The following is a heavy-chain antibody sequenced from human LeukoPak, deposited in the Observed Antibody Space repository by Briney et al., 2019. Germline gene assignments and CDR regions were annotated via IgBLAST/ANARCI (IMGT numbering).Heavy chain of an antibody. CDR2: ISSSSSYI. V-gene: IGHV3-21*01. Sequence: PGGSLRLTSAASRFTFSSYSMNWVRQAPGKGLEWVSSISSSSSYIYYADSVKGRFTISRDNTKNSLYLQMNSLRAEDTAVYYCAELGITMIGGVWGKGTTVTISS. CDR3: AELGITMIGGV. J-gene: IGHJ6*04. CDR1: RFTFSSYS. D-gene: IGHD3-10*02.